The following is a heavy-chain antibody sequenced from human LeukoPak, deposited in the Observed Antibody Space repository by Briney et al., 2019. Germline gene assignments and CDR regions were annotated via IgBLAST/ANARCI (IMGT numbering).Heavy chain of an antibody. CDR2: IYSGGST. CDR1: GFTVSRNY. Sequence: GGSLRLSCAGSGFTVSRNYMSWVREAPGKGLEWVSVIYSGGSTYYADSVKGRFTISRDNSKNTLYLQMNSLRAEDTAVYYCARDRYDSSGYYYYYYMDVWGKGTTVTVSS. J-gene: IGHJ6*03. CDR3: ARDRYDSSGYYYYYYMDV. V-gene: IGHV3-66*02. D-gene: IGHD3-22*01.